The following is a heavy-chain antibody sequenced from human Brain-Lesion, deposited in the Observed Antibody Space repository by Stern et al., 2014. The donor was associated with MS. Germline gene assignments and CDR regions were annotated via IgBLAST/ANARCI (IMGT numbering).Heavy chain of an antibody. J-gene: IGHJ6*02. CDR1: GYIFTGHY. V-gene: IGHV1-2*02. CDR2: INPNTGGK. Sequence: QLVQSGAEVKKPGASVKVSCKTSGYIFTGHYIHWVRQAPGKGLEWMAWINPNTGGKKYAQKFQGRVTMSRDTSISTAYVELSSLTSDDTAVYYCARDQRGITIFGVVTDYYYLGMDVWGQGTTVTVSS. CDR3: ARDQRGITIFGVVTDYYYLGMDV. D-gene: IGHD3-3*01.